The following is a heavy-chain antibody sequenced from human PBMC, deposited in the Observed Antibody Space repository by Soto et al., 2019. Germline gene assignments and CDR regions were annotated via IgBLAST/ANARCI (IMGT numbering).Heavy chain of an antibody. CDR3: ARSQTAGRGGFDY. CDR1: GGSISSGGYS. D-gene: IGHD2-21*02. CDR2: IYHSGST. V-gene: IGHV4-30-2*01. J-gene: IGHJ4*02. Sequence: QLQLQESGSGLVKPSQTLSLTCAVSGGSISSGGYSWSWIRQPPGKGLEWIGYIYHSGSTYYNPSLKSRVTISVDRSKNQFSVKLSSVTAADTAVYYCARSQTAGRGGFDYWGQGTLVTVSS.